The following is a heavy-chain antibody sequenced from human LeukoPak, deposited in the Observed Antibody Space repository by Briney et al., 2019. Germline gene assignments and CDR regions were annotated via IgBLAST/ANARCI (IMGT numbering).Heavy chain of an antibody. CDR1: GYTFTSYY. CDR3: ARAEAGRDPGNDAFDI. J-gene: IGHJ3*02. Sequence: ASVKVSCKASGYTFTSYYMHWVRQAPGQGLEWMGIINPSGGSTSYAQKFQGRVTMTRDTSTSTVYMELSSLRSEDTAVYYCARAEAGRDPGNDAFDIWGQGTMVTVSS. V-gene: IGHV1-46*01. CDR2: INPSGGST. D-gene: IGHD1-14*01.